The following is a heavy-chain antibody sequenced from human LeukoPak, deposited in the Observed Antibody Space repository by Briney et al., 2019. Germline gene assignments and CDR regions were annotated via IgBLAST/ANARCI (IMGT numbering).Heavy chain of an antibody. D-gene: IGHD5-24*01. V-gene: IGHV4-59*01. CDR3: AKGRDGFDI. CDR2: IYYTGST. Sequence: SETLSLTCGVYGGSFSSYYWSWIRQPPGKGLEWIGYIYYTGSTDSNPSLKSRVTISVDTSKNQFSLNLRSVTAEDTALYYCAKGRDGFDIWGQGTMVTVSS. CDR1: GGSFSSYY. J-gene: IGHJ3*02.